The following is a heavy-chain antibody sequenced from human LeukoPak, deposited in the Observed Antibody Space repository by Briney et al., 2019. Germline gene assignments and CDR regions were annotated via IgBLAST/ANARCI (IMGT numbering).Heavy chain of an antibody. CDR2: ISSSGTTI. D-gene: IGHD3-22*01. CDR1: GFTFSDSY. J-gene: IGHJ4*02. CDR3: AILKWLPNPFDY. V-gene: IGHV3-11*04. Sequence: GGSLRLSCAASGFTFSDSYMSWIRQAPGKGLEWVSYISSSGTTIYYADSVKGRFTISGDNAKNSLYLQMNSLRAEDTAVYYCAILKWLPNPFDYWGQGTLVTVSS.